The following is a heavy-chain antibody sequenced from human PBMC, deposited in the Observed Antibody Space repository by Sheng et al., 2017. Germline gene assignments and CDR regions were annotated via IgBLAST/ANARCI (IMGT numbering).Heavy chain of an antibody. J-gene: IGHJ5*02. CDR3: ARDLNWVAGYCSSTSCTTGWFDP. CDR1: GGTFSSYA. D-gene: IGHD2-2*01. Sequence: QVQLVQSGAEVKKPGSSVKVSCKASGGTFSSYAISWVRQAPGQGLEWMGGIIPILGIANYAQKFQGRVTITADKSTSTAYMELSSLRSEDTAVYYCARDLNWVAGYCSSTSCTTGWFDPWGQGTPGHRLL. V-gene: IGHV1-69*04. CDR2: IIPILGIA.